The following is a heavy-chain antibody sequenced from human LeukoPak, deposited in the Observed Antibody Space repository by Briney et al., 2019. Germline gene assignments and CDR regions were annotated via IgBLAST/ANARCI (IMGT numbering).Heavy chain of an antibody. D-gene: IGHD4-11*01. Sequence: QAGGTLRLSCAASGFTVSSSYMSWVRQAPGKGLEWVSVIFSGGATYYADSVKGRFTVSRDSSKNTLYLHMNSLRAEDTAVYYCAREGLTTLIEYYYYYMDVWGSGTTVTVSS. V-gene: IGHV3-53*01. CDR2: IFSGGAT. J-gene: IGHJ6*03. CDR3: AREGLTTLIEYYYYYMDV. CDR1: GFTVSSSY.